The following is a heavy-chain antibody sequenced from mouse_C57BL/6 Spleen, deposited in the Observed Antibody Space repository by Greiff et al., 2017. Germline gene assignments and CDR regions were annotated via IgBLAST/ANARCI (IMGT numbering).Heavy chain of an antibody. CDR3: ARWDGPYAMDY. CDR2: IYPRDGST. V-gene: IGHV1-85*01. CDR1: GYTFTSYD. J-gene: IGHJ4*01. Sequence: QVQLQQSGPELVKPGASVKLSCKASGYTFTSYDINWVKQRPGQGLEWIGWIYPRDGSTKYNEKFKGKATLTVDTSSSTAYMELHSLTSEDAAVYFCARWDGPYAMDYWGQGTSVTVSS. D-gene: IGHD2-3*01.